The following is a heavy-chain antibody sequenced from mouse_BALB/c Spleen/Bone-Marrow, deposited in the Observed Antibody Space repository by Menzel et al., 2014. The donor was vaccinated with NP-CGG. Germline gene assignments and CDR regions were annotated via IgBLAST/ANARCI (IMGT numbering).Heavy chain of an antibody. CDR3: SRDKGRVFFDY. D-gene: IGHD3-3*01. CDR1: GFTFTDYY. V-gene: IGHV7-3*02. J-gene: IGHJ2*01. CDR2: IRNKANGYTT. Sequence: EVKVVESGGGLVQPGGSLRLSCATSGFTFTDYYMNWVRQPPGKALEWLGFIRNKANGYTTEYSASVKGRFTISRDNSQYILYLQMNTLRAEDSATYYCSRDKGRVFFDYWGQGTTLTVSS.